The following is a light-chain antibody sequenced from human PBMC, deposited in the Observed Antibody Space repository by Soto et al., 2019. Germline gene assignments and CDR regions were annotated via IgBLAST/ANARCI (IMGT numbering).Light chain of an antibody. V-gene: IGKV1-5*03. CDR1: QNIKNW. J-gene: IGKJ1*01. CDR3: QQYNSYSRGT. Sequence: DIQMTQSPSTLSASVGDRVTITCRASQNIKNWLAWYQQKPGKVPNLLIYTASTLESGVPSRFSGSGSGTEFALTISCLQPDDFATYYCQQYNSYSRGTFGQGTKVEIK. CDR2: TAS.